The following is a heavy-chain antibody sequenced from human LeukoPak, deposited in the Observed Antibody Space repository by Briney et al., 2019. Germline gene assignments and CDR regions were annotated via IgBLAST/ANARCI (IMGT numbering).Heavy chain of an antibody. CDR2: IRSTSYGYAI. V-gene: IGHV3-73*01. D-gene: IGHD3-10*01. CDR1: GFTFSRSA. CDR3: TGNYYGSGSYADFDY. Sequence: GGSLRLYCEASGFTFSRSALHGVRQASGRGLECVGRIRSTSYGYAIAYAVSVKGRFTISRDDSKNTAYLQMDSLKTEDTAVYYCTGNYYGSGSYADFDYWGQGTLVTVSS. J-gene: IGHJ4*02.